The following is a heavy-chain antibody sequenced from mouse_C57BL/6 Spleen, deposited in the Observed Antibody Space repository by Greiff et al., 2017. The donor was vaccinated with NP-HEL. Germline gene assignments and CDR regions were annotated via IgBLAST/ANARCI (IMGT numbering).Heavy chain of an antibody. CDR3: ARMEVTPYYYAMDY. V-gene: IGHV2-2*01. D-gene: IGHD2-2*01. CDR2: IWSGGST. CDR1: GFSLTSYG. Sequence: VQLKQSGPGLVQPSQSLSITCTVSGFSLTSYGVHWVRQSPGKGLEWLGVIWSGGSTDYNAAFISRLSISKDNSKSQVFFKMNSLQADDTAIYYCARMEVTPYYYAMDYWGQGTSVTVSS. J-gene: IGHJ4*01.